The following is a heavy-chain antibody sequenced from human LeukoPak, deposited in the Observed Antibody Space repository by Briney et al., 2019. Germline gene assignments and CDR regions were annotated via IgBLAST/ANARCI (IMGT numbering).Heavy chain of an antibody. Sequence: PGGSLRLSCAASGFTFSSYGMHCVRQAPGKGLEWVAFIRYDGSNKYYADSVKGRFTISRDNSKNTLYLQMNSLRAEDTAVYYCAREFWRYCSSTSCYGGFDPWGQGTLVTVSS. J-gene: IGHJ5*02. CDR1: GFTFSSYG. CDR2: IRYDGSNK. CDR3: AREFWRYCSSTSCYGGFDP. V-gene: IGHV3-30*02. D-gene: IGHD2-2*01.